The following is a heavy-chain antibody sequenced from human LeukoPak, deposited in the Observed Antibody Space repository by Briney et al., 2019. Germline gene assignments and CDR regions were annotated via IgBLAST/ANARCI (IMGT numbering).Heavy chain of an antibody. CDR2: IRGSGTET. Sequence: GGSLRLSCAASGFTFSTYAMAWVRQAPGKGLEWVSGIRGSGTETYYADSVKGRFVISRDNSKDTLFLQADNVRVEDTATYYCVKAPHFDFWTGYHNYSDPWGQGTLVTVSS. J-gene: IGHJ5*02. CDR1: GFTFSTYA. D-gene: IGHD3/OR15-3a*01. V-gene: IGHV3-23*01. CDR3: VKAPHFDFWTGYHNYSDP.